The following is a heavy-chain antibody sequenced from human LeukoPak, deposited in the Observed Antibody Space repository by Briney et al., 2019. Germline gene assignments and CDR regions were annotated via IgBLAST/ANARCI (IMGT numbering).Heavy chain of an antibody. J-gene: IGHJ4*02. CDR2: INHSGST. Sequence: SETLSLTCAVYGGFFRNYYWSWIRQPPGKGLEWIGEINHSGSTNYNPSLKSRVTISVDTSKNQFSLKLSSVTAADTAMYYCARAWYYDSSGYIDYWGQGTLVTVSS. CDR3: ARAWYYDSSGYIDY. CDR1: GGFFRNYY. D-gene: IGHD3-22*01. V-gene: IGHV4-34*01.